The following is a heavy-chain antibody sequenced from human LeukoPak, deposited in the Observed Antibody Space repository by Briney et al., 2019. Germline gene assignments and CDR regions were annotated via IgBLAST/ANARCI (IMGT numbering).Heavy chain of an antibody. V-gene: IGHV3-33*01. CDR1: GFTFGGYG. CDR2: IAYDGSRA. D-gene: IGHD1-14*01. Sequence: GRSLRLSCAGSGFTFGGYGMHWFRQTPGKGLGWVAVIAYDGSRAFYADSVKGRFSISRDNSKNTMSVQMDNLRAEDTAVYYCTRYNNDHFDYWGQGTLVTVSS. J-gene: IGHJ4*02. CDR3: TRYNNDHFDY.